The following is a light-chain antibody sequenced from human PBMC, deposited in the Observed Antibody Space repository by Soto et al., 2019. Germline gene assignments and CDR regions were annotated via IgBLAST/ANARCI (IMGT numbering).Light chain of an antibody. CDR3: QQYRTYPIT. CDR1: QSVTTW. Sequence: DIQMTQSPSTLSASVGDRVTITCRASQSVTTWLAWYQQKPGKAPKLLIYKASNLESGIPSRFTGSGSGTEFTLTISSLQSDDFATYYCQQYRTYPITFGQGTRLEIK. V-gene: IGKV1-5*03. CDR2: KAS. J-gene: IGKJ5*01.